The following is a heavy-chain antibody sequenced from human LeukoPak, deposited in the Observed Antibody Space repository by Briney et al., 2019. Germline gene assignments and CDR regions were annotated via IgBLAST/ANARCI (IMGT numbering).Heavy chain of an antibody. D-gene: IGHD3-10*01. Sequence: ASVKVSCKASGYTFNGYGINWVRQAPGQALEWLGWISPYKDTPYYTQQVQGRVTLTIDTSTSTAHMELRSLRSDDTAVYYCARADGGYYYYYMDVWGKGTTVTVSS. V-gene: IGHV1-18*01. CDR3: ARADGGYYYYYMDV. CDR1: GYTFNGYG. CDR2: ISPYKDTP. J-gene: IGHJ6*03.